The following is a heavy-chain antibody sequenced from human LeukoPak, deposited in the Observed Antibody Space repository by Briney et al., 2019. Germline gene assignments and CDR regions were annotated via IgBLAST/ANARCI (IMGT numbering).Heavy chain of an antibody. CDR2: INPKSGGT. Sequence: ASVKVSCKASGYTFTGYYMHWVRQSPGQGLEWMGCINPKSGGTKYAQKFQGRVTMTRDTSISTAYMELSRLRSDDTAVYCCARDVSWYSDAFDIWGQGTMVTVSS. V-gene: IGHV1-2*02. D-gene: IGHD6-13*01. J-gene: IGHJ3*02. CDR3: ARDVSWYSDAFDI. CDR1: GYTFTGYY.